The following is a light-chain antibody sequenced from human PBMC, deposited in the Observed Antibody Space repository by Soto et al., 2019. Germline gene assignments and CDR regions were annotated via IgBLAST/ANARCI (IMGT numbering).Light chain of an antibody. CDR2: EVS. CDR1: DNDVGRYDY. V-gene: IGLV2-8*01. Sequence: QSALTQPPSASGSPGMSVTLSCSGTDNDVGRYDYVSWYQQHPGKAPKLLIYEVSKRPSGVPDRFSASKSGNTASLTVSGLQGEDEADYYXMSYVGGNXVAFGGGTKLTV. J-gene: IGLJ2*01. CDR3: MSYVGGNXVA.